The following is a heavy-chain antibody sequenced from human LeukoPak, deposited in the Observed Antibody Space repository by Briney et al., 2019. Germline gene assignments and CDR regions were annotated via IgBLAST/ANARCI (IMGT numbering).Heavy chain of an antibody. CDR3: ARSDYGDYVFGVIDY. V-gene: IGHV3-33*01. J-gene: IGHJ4*02. CDR1: GFTFSSYG. Sequence: PGRSLRLSCAASGFTFSSYGMHWVRQAPGKGLEWVAVIWYDGSNKYYADSVKGRFTISRDNSKNTLYLQMNSLRAEDTAVYYCARSDYGDYVFGVIDYWGQGTLVTVSS. CDR2: IWYDGSNK. D-gene: IGHD4-17*01.